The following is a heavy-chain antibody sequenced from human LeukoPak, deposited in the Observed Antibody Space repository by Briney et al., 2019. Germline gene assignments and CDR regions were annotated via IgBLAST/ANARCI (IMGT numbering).Heavy chain of an antibody. CDR3: ARVDLRAAFFDY. V-gene: IGHV4-4*07. Sequence: SETLSLTCTVSGGSISSYYWTWIRQPAGKGLEWIGRIYTSGNTGYNPSLKSRVTMSVDTSKNQFSLNLSSVTAADTAVYYCARVDLRAAFFDYWGQRTPVTVSS. J-gene: IGHJ4*02. CDR2: IYTSGNT. CDR1: GGSISSYY. D-gene: IGHD2-15*01.